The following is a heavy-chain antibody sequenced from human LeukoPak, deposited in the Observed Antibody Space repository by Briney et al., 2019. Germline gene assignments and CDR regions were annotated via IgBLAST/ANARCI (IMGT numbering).Heavy chain of an antibody. CDR2: INPNSGET. D-gene: IGHD4-11*01. Sequence: GASVKVSCKTSGYTFTDYYIHGVRQAPGQGLEWMGWINPNSGETNSAQKFQGRVTMTGDTSISTAYMELRRVTSDDTAVYYCARDRDYSNTERGFGYWGQGTLVTVSS. J-gene: IGHJ4*02. CDR3: ARDRDYSNTERGFGY. CDR1: GYTFTDYY. V-gene: IGHV1-2*02.